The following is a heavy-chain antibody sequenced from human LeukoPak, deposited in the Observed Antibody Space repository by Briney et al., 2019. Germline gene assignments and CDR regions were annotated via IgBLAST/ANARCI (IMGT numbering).Heavy chain of an antibody. CDR3: ARWASYYDSSGYYG. V-gene: IGHV3-21*01. J-gene: IGHJ4*02. D-gene: IGHD3-22*01. CDR1: GFTFSSYS. Sequence: GGSLRLSCAASGFTFSSYSMNWVRQAPGKGLEWVSSISSSSSYIYYADSVKGRFTISRDNAKNSLYLQMNSLRAEDTAVYYCARWASYYDSSGYYGWGQGTLVTVSS. CDR2: ISSSSSYI.